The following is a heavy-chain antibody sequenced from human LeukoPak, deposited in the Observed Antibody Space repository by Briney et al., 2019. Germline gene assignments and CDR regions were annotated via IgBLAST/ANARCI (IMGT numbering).Heavy chain of an antibody. V-gene: IGHV3-66*02. Sequence: PGGSLRLSCAASGFTVSNSYMNWVRQAPGRGLEWVSVIYSGGNTYYADPVKGRFTISRDNSKNTLYLQMNSLRAEDTAVYYCARENYSGSGSYFLDYWGQGTLVTVSS. CDR2: IYSGGNT. CDR1: GFTVSNSY. CDR3: ARENYSGSGSYFLDY. J-gene: IGHJ4*02. D-gene: IGHD3-10*01.